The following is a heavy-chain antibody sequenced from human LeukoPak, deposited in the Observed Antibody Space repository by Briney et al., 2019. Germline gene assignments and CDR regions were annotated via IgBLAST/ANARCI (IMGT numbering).Heavy chain of an antibody. V-gene: IGHV3-7*01. CDR3: ARGHILWSSTSCYYP. D-gene: IGHD2-2*01. CDR1: KFTFSSYW. CDR2: IKQDGSEK. Sequence: VGSLRLSCAASKFTFSSYWMSWVRQAPGKGLEWVANIKQDGSEKYYVDSVKGRFTISRDNAKNSVWLQMNSLRAEDTAVYYCARGHILWSSTSCYYPWGQGTLVTVSS. J-gene: IGHJ5*02.